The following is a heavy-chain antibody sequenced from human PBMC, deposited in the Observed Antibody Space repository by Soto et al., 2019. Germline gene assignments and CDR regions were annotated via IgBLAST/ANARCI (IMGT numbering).Heavy chain of an antibody. D-gene: IGHD3-22*01. CDR1: GFTFSSYA. V-gene: IGHV3-30*04. Sequence: QVQLVESGGGVVQPGRSLRLSCAASGFTFSSYAMHWVRQAPGKGLEWVAVIWYDGSNKYYADSVKGRFTISRDNSKITLYLPMNSVRAEDTAVYYCARELDRSLDIWGHGTMVTVSS. CDR3: ARELDRSLDI. J-gene: IGHJ3*02. CDR2: IWYDGSNK.